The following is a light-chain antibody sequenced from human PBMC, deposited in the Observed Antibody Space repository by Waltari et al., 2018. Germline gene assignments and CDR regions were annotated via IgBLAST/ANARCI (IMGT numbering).Light chain of an antibody. J-gene: IGKJ3*01. CDR1: QGLGSF. CDR2: AAS. Sequence: DIQMTQSPSSVSASLGDRVTISCWASQGLGSFLAWYQQKPGQAPSILIFAASSLHTGVPSRFSATWDGTHFSLTISNIQPEDFATYYCQQADSFPRTFGPGTKVEMK. V-gene: IGKV1-12*01. CDR3: QQADSFPRT.